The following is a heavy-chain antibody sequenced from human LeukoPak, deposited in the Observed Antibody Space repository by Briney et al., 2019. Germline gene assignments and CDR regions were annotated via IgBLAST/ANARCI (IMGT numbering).Heavy chain of an antibody. V-gene: IGHV1-2*02. CDR3: AKVIPRIVLMVYAPGDY. CDR1: GYTFTGYY. Sequence: ASVKVSCKASGYTFTGYYMHWVRQAPGQGLEWMGWINPNSGGTNYAQKFQGRVTMTRDTSISTAYMELSRLRSEDTAVYYCAKVIPRIVLMVYAPGDYWGQGTLVTVSS. CDR2: INPNSGGT. D-gene: IGHD2-8*01. J-gene: IGHJ4*02.